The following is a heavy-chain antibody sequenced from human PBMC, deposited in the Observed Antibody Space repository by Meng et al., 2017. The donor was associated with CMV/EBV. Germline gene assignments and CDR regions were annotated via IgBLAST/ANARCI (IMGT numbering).Heavy chain of an antibody. CDR3: ASGPAGTEGWFDP. J-gene: IGHJ5*02. V-gene: IGHV1-18*01. CDR1: GYTLTSYG. D-gene: IGHD6-13*01. Sequence: ASVKVSCKASGYTLTSYGISWVRQAPGQGLVWMGWISGYNGNTNYAQNLQGRVTMTTDTSTGTAYMELRSLRSEDTAVYYCASGPAGTEGWFDPWGQGTLVTVSS. CDR2: ISGYNGNT.